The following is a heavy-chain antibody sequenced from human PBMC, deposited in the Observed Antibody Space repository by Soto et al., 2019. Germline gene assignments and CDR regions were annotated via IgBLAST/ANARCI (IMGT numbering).Heavy chain of an antibody. CDR3: ARSGIEVGGDY. CDR1: GFTFSSYA. D-gene: IGHD6-19*01. J-gene: IGHJ4*02. Sequence: QVQLVESGGGVVQPGRSLRLSCAASGFTFSSYAMHWVRQAPGKGLEWVAVISYDGSNTYYADSVKGRFTISRDNSKNTLYLQMTSLRAEDTAVYYCARSGIEVGGDYWGQGTLVTVSS. V-gene: IGHV3-30-3*01. CDR2: ISYDGSNT.